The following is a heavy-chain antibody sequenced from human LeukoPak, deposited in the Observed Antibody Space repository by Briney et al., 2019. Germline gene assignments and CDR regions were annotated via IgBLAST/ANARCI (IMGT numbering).Heavy chain of an antibody. CDR1: GFTFSSYE. CDR3: ARAAGGTGFDY. D-gene: IGHD7-27*01. V-gene: IGHV3-48*03. CDR2: ISSSGSTI. J-gene: IGHJ4*02. Sequence: GGSLRLSCAASGFTFSSYEMNWVRQAPGKGLEWVSYISSSGSTIYYADSVKGRFAISRDNAKNSLYLQMNSLRAEDTALYYCARAAGGTGFDYWGQGTLVTVSS.